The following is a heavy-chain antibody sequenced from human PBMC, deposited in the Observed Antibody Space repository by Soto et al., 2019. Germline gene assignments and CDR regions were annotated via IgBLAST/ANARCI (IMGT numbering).Heavy chain of an antibody. D-gene: IGHD3-22*01. CDR1: GGAFSSYA. CDR2: IIPIFGTA. Sequence: SVKVSCKAAGGAFSSYAISWVRQAPGQGLEWMGGIIPIFGTANYAQKFQGRVTITADESTSTAYMELSSLRSEDTAVYYCARGPYRRYYYSSGYSPAHFDYWGQGTLVTVSS. J-gene: IGHJ4*02. CDR3: ARGPYRRYYYSSGYSPAHFDY. V-gene: IGHV1-69*13.